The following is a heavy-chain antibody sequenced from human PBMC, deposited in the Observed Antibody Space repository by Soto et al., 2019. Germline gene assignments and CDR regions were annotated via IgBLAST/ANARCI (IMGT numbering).Heavy chain of an antibody. Sequence: QVQLVESGGGVVQPGRSLRLSCAASGFTFSSYGMHWVRRAPGKGLEWVAVISYDGSDKYYADSVKGRFTISRDNSKNTLYLQMNSLRAEDTAVFYCAKEAVGATPDYWGQGTLVTVSS. CDR2: ISYDGSDK. CDR3: AKEAVGATPDY. CDR1: GFTFSSYG. J-gene: IGHJ4*02. V-gene: IGHV3-30*18. D-gene: IGHD1-26*01.